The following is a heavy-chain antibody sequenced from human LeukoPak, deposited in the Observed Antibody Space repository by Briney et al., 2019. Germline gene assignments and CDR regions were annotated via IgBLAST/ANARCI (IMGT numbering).Heavy chain of an antibody. D-gene: IGHD5-18*01. Sequence: SETLSLTCTVSGGSISSYYWSWIRQPPGKGLEWIGYIYYSGSTNYNPSLKSRVTISVDTSKNQFSLKLSSVTAADTAVYYCAGQGYDYWGQGTLVTVSS. CDR1: GGSISSYY. V-gene: IGHV4-59*08. CDR3: AGQGYDY. CDR2: IYYSGST. J-gene: IGHJ4*02.